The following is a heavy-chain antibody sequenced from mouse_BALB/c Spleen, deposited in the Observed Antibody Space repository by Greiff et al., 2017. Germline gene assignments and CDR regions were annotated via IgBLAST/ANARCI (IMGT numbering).Heavy chain of an antibody. J-gene: IGHJ4*01. D-gene: IGHD1-1*01. V-gene: IGHV1S81*02. CDR1: GYTFTSYW. CDR3: ARYGSSSMDY. CDR2: INPSNGRT. Sequence: QVQLQQPGAELVKPGASVKLSCKASGYTFTSYWMHWVKQRPGQGLEWIGEINPSNGRTNYNEKFKSKATLTVDKSSSTAYMQLSSLTSEDSAVYYCARYGSSSMDYWGQGTSVTVSS.